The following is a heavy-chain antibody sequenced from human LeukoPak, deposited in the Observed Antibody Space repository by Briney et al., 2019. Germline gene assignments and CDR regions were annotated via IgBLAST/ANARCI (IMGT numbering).Heavy chain of an antibody. V-gene: IGHV3-66*01. CDR1: GFTVSSNY. J-gene: IGHJ4*02. Sequence: GGSLRLSCAASGFTVSSNYMSWVRQAPGKGLEWVSVIYSGGSTYYADSVKGRFTISRDNSKNTLYLQMNSLRAEDTAVYYCARDLSRPEIGYCSGGSCQPNGYWGQGTLVTVSS. D-gene: IGHD2-15*01. CDR2: IYSGGST. CDR3: ARDLSRPEIGYCSGGSCQPNGY.